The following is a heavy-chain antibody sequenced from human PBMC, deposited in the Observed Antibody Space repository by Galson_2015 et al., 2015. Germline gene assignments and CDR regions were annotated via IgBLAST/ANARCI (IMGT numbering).Heavy chain of an antibody. D-gene: IGHD6-13*01. CDR3: ASSYSSSWTGFDY. Sequence: SVKVSCKASGYTFAGYYMHWVRQAPGRGLEWMGWINPNSGGTNYAQKFQGWVTMTRDTSISTAYMELSRLRSDDTAVYYCASSYSSSWTGFDYWGQGTLVTVSS. J-gene: IGHJ4*02. V-gene: IGHV1-2*04. CDR1: GYTFAGYY. CDR2: INPNSGGT.